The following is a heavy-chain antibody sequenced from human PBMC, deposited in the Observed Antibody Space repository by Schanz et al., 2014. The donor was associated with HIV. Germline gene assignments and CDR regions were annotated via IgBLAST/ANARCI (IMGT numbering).Heavy chain of an antibody. V-gene: IGHV1-18*01. CDR3: ARVEPAAVPDTFFYYGMDV. J-gene: IGHJ6*02. CDR2: ISAYNGNT. Sequence: QVQLVQSGTEVKKPGASVKVSCKASGYTFISYGISWVRQAPGQGLEWMGWISAYNGNTNYAQKFQGRLTMTTDTSTSTAYMELRSLRSDDTAVYYCARVEPAAVPDTFFYYGMDVWGQGTTVTVSS. D-gene: IGHD2-2*02. CDR1: GYTFISYG.